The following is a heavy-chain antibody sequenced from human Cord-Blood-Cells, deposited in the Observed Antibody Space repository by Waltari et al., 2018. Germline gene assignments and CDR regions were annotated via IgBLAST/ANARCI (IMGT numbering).Heavy chain of an antibody. Sequence: EVQLVESGGGLVQPGGSLILACAASGFTSCRYSMNWGRQAPGKGMEWVSYISSSSTIIYADSVKGRFTISRDNAKNSLYLQMNSLRDEDTAVYYCASVDDYWGQGTLVTVSS. CDR3: ASVDDY. CDR2: ISSSSTI. D-gene: IGHD2-21*01. J-gene: IGHJ4*02. CDR1: GFTSCRYS. V-gene: IGHV3-48*02.